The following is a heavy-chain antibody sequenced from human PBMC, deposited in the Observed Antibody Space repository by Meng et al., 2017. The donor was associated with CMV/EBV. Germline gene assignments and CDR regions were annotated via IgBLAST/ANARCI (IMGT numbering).Heavy chain of an antibody. CDR2: ISYDGSNK. CDR3: ARGDYFDY. Sequence: VQLVESGGGVVQPVRCLCLSCAASGFTFSSFAMHWVRQAPGKGLEWVAVISYDGSNKYYADSVKGRFTISRDNSKNTLYLQMNSLRAEDTAVYYCARGDYFDYWGQGTLVTVSS. V-gene: IGHV3-30-3*01. J-gene: IGHJ4*02. CDR1: GFTFSSFA.